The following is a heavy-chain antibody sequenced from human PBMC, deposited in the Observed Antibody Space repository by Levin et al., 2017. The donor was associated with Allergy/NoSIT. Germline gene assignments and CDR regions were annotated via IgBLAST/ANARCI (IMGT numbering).Heavy chain of an antibody. J-gene: IGHJ4*02. Sequence: GESLKISCAASGFTFRTYGMHWVRQAPGKGLEWVAIISFDGSNKYYADSVKGRFTISRDNSKNTLYLQMNSLRAEDTAVYYCAKDEGIVAATSFDFWGQGTLVTVSS. CDR3: AKDEGIVAATSFDF. V-gene: IGHV3-30*18. CDR2: ISFDGSNK. CDR1: GFTFRTYG. D-gene: IGHD5-12*01.